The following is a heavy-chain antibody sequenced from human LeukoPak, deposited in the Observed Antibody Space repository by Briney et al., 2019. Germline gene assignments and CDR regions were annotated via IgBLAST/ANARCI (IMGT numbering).Heavy chain of an antibody. V-gene: IGHV4-59*01. CDR3: ARAYSSSWYSYFDY. CDR1: GGSISSYY. CDR2: IYYSGST. Sequence: SETLSLTCTVSGGSISSYYWSWIRQPPGKGLEWIGYIYYSGSTNYNPSLKSRVTISVDTSKNQFSLKLSSVTAADTAVYYCARAYSSSWYSYFDYWGQGTLVTFSS. D-gene: IGHD6-13*01. J-gene: IGHJ4*02.